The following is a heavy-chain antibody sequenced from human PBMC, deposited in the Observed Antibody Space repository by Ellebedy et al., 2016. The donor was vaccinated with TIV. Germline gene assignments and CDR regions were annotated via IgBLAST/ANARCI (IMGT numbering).Heavy chain of an antibody. V-gene: IGHV4-34*01. CDR3: ARTSFVKGVSF. J-gene: IGHJ4*02. D-gene: IGHD3-10*01. CDR2: IHHSGRT. Sequence: SETLSLXXTVSGGSINSYYWTWIRQAPGKGLEWLGKIHHSGRTNYKSSLQSRVTISLHTSTKHFSLNLTSVTAADTAVYYCARTSFVKGVSFWGQGILVTVSS. CDR1: GGSINSYY.